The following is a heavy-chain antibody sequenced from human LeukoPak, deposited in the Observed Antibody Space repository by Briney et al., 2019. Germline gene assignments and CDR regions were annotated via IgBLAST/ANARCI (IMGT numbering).Heavy chain of an antibody. CDR3: ARLDLGTDTAMYAFDI. J-gene: IGHJ3*02. D-gene: IGHD5-18*01. Sequence: ASVKVSCKASGYTFTNYYMHWVRQAPGRGLEWMGIINPSGGSPSYAQKFQGRVTMTRDTSTSTVYMELSSLRSEDTAVYYCARLDLGTDTAMYAFDIWGQGTMVTVSS. CDR2: INPSGGSP. V-gene: IGHV1-46*01. CDR1: GYTFTNYY.